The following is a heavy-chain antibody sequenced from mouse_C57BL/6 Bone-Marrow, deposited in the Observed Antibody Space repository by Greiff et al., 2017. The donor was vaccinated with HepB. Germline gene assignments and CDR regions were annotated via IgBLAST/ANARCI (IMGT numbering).Heavy chain of an antibody. CDR3: ARFLTVTSMDY. Sequence: QVQLQQPGAELVMPGASVKLSCKASGYTFTSYWMHWVKQRPGQGLEWIGELAPSDRYPNYNQKFKGNSTLTVDKSSSTAYMQLSSLTSEDSAVYYCARFLTVTSMDYWGQGTSVTVSS. CDR2: LAPSDRYP. V-gene: IGHV1-69*01. CDR1: GYTFTSYW. J-gene: IGHJ4*01. D-gene: IGHD4-1*01.